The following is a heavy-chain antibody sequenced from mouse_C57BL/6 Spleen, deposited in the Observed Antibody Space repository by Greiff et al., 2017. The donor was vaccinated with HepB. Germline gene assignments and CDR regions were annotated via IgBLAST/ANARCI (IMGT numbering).Heavy chain of an antibody. V-gene: IGHV5-17*01. J-gene: IGHJ4*01. CDR2: ISSGSSTI. CDR1: GFTFSDYG. Sequence: EVQLVESGGGLVKPGGSLKLSCAASGFTFSDYGMHWVRQAPEKGLEWVAYISSGSSTIYYADTVKGRFTISRDNAKNTLFLQMTSLRSEDTAMYYCARKRGTYYSNCYAMDYWGQGTSVTVSS. D-gene: IGHD2-5*01. CDR3: ARKRGTYYSNCYAMDY.